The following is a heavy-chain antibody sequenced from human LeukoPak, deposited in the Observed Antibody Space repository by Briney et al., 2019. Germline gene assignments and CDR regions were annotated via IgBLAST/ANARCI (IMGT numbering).Heavy chain of an antibody. CDR2: IKQDGSEK. J-gene: IGHJ4*02. V-gene: IGHV3-7*01. D-gene: IGHD6-13*01. CDR1: GFTFSSYW. CDR3: ARDPTPKSSWHYYFDY. Sequence: GGSLRLSCAASGFTFSSYWMSWVRQAPGKGLEWVANIKQDGSEKYYVDSVKGRFTISRDNAKNSLYLQMNSLRAEDTAVYYCARDPTPKSSWHYYFDYWGQGTLVTVSS.